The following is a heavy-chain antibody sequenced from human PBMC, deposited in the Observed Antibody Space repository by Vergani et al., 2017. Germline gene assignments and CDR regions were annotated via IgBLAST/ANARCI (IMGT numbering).Heavy chain of an antibody. Sequence: QVQLQESGPGLVKPSQTLSLTCTVSGGSISSYYWSWIRQPPGKGLEWIGYIYYSGSTNYNPSLKSRVTISVDTSKNQFSLKLSSVTAADTAVYYCARVGQGYDSSGYEPYYFDYWGQGTLVTVSS. D-gene: IGHD3-22*01. V-gene: IGHV4-59*01. CDR3: ARVGQGYDSSGYEPYYFDY. CDR1: GGSISSYY. CDR2: IYYSGST. J-gene: IGHJ4*02.